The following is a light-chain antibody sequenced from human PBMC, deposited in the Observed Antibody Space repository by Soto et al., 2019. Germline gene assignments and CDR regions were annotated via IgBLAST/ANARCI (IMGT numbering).Light chain of an antibody. V-gene: IGLV2-14*01. Sequence: QSDLTQPASASGSPGQSITISCTGTSSDVGGYNYVSWYQQHPGKAPKLMIYDVSNRPSGVSNRFSGSKSGNTASLTISGLQAEDEADYYCSSYTSSSTLVVFGTGTKVTVL. J-gene: IGLJ1*01. CDR2: DVS. CDR3: SSYTSSSTLVV. CDR1: SSDVGGYNY.